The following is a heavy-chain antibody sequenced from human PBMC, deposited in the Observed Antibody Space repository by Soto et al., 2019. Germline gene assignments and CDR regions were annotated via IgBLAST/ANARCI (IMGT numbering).Heavy chain of an antibody. V-gene: IGHV3-23*01. Sequence: EVQLLESGGGLVQPGGSLRLSCAASGFTFSSYAMSWVRRAPGKGLEWVSGISGSGDSTYYADSVKGRFTISRDNSKNTLHLQMNNVRAEDTAVYYCAKERSLTVSNSLGYPDCWGQGTLVTVSS. CDR1: GFTFSSYA. J-gene: IGHJ4*02. CDR3: AKERSLTVSNSLGYPDC. CDR2: ISGSGDST. D-gene: IGHD3-16*01.